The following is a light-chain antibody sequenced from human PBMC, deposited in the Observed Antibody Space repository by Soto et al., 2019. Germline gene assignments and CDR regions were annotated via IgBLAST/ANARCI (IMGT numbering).Light chain of an antibody. CDR1: KSVSSN. V-gene: IGKV3-15*01. CDR2: GAS. Sequence: EIVMTQSPATLSVSPGERATLSCRASKSVSSNLAWYQQKPGQAPRLLIYGASTRATGIPARFIGSGSGTEFTLTISSLQSEDFAVYYCQQYNNWPQTFGQGTKLEIK. J-gene: IGKJ2*01. CDR3: QQYNNWPQT.